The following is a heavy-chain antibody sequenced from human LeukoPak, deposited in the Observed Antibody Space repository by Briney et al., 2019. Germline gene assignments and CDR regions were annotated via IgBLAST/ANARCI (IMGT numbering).Heavy chain of an antibody. CDR2: ITWNSGSV. D-gene: IGHD3/OR15-3a*01. J-gene: IGHJ3*02. V-gene: IGHV3-9*03. Sequence: GGSLRLSCAASGFTFHDYAMHWFRQVPGKGLEWVSGITWNSGSVLYADSVRGRFTISRDNAKNSLYLQMNSLRPEDMAFYYCAKGLGVASLIVDALDMWGQGTMVTV. CDR3: AKGLGVASLIVDALDM. CDR1: GFTFHDYA.